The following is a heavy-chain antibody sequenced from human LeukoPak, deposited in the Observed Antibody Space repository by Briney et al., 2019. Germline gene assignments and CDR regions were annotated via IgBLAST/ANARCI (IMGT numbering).Heavy chain of an antibody. CDR1: GGSISSYY. D-gene: IGHD6-13*01. CDR2: IYYSGST. J-gene: IGHJ6*03. CDR3: AGWGKSWQQLAYYYYYMDI. V-gene: IGHV4-59*01. Sequence: PSETLSLTCTVSGGSISSYYWSWIRQPPGKGLEWIGYIYYSGSTNYNPSLKSRVTISVDTSKNQFSLKLSSVTAADTAVYYCAGWGKSWQQLAYYYYYMDIWGKGTTVTVSS.